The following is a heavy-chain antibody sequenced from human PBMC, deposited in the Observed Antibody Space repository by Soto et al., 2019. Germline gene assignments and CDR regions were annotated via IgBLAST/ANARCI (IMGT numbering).Heavy chain of an antibody. J-gene: IGHJ6*02. Sequence: QVQLVESGGGVVQPGRSLRLSCAASGFTFSSYAMHWVRQAPGKGLEWVAVISYDGSNKYYAASVKGRFTISRDNSKITLYLQMNCLRAENTAVYYCARYQLYGMYVWCQWTTVTVSS. V-gene: IGHV3-30-3*01. CDR2: ISYDGSNK. CDR1: GFTFSSYA. CDR3: ARYQLYGMYV. D-gene: IGHD1-1*01.